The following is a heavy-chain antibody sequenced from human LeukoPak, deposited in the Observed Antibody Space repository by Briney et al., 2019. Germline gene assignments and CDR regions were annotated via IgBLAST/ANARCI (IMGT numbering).Heavy chain of an antibody. Sequence: GGSLRLSCAASGFTFSNSAMTWVRQSPGKGLEWVSDISASGDTTHYADSVKGRFTISRDNSKHTLYLQMNSLRAEDTAVYYCARDPGYRAFDIWGQGTMVTVSS. J-gene: IGHJ3*02. V-gene: IGHV3-23*01. CDR2: ISASGDTT. CDR3: ARDPGYRAFDI. CDR1: GFTFSNSA. D-gene: IGHD6-13*01.